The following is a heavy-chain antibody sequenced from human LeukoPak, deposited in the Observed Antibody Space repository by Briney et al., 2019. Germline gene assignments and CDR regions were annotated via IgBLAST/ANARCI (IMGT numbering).Heavy chain of an antibody. CDR1: GGSISSGDYY. J-gene: IGHJ6*02. CDR3: ARDPILTGGIYYGMDV. V-gene: IGHV4-30-4*01. CDR2: IYYSGST. Sequence: SETLSLTCTVPGGSISSGDYYWSWIRQPPGKGLEWIGYIYYSGSTYYNPSLKSRVTISVDTSKNQFSLKLSSVTAADTAVYYCARDPILTGGIYYGMDVWGQGTTVTVSS. D-gene: IGHD3-9*01.